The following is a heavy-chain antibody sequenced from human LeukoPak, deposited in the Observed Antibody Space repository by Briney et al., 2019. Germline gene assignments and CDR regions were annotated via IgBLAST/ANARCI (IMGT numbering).Heavy chain of an antibody. CDR1: GFTFSSYG. D-gene: IGHD2-15*01. J-gene: IGHJ4*02. V-gene: IGHV3-23*01. CDR3: ANTKVAATLGLLFDY. Sequence: PGGSLRLSCAASGFTFSSYGMHWVRQAPGKGLEWVSAISGSGGSTYYADSVKGRFTISRDNSKNTLYLQMNSLRAEDTAVYYCANTKVAATLGLLFDYWGQGTLVTVSS. CDR2: ISGSGGST.